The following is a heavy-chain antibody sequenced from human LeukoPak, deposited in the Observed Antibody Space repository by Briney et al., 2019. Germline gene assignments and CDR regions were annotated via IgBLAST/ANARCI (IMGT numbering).Heavy chain of an antibody. CDR2: ISSSSSYI. V-gene: IGHV3-21*01. D-gene: IGHD3-16*01. CDR1: GFTFSSYS. Sequence: GGSLRLSCAASGFTFSSYSMNWVRQAPGKGLEWVSSISSSSSYIYYVDSVKGRFTVSRDNAKNSLYLQMDSLRVEDTAVYYCARDPPSRGTRYFDYWGQGILVTVSS. CDR3: ARDPPSRGTRYFDY. J-gene: IGHJ4*02.